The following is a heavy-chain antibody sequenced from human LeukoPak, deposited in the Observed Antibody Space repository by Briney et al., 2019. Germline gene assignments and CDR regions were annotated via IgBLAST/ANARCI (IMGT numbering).Heavy chain of an antibody. V-gene: IGHV1-2*02. CDR2: INPNSGGT. Sequence: ASVKVSCKASGYTFTGYFVHWVRQAPGQGLEWMGWINPNSGGTNYAQKFQGRVTMTRDTSITTLYMDLSRLRSDDTAVYYCARTQFIRNAIGYFQHWGQGTLVTVSS. CDR3: ARTQFIRNAIGYFQH. J-gene: IGHJ1*01. CDR1: GYTFTGYF. D-gene: IGHD1-1*01.